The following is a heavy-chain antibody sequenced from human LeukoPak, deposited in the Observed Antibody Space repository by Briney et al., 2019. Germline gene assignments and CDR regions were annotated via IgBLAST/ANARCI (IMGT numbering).Heavy chain of an antibody. CDR1: GGSISSSSYY. V-gene: IGHV4-39*01. CDR3: ARVVGYYGSGSLGD. D-gene: IGHD3-10*01. CDR2: TYYSGST. J-gene: IGHJ4*02. Sequence: SETLSLTCTVSGGSISSSSYYWGWIRQPPGKGLEWIGSTYYSGSTYYNPSLKSRFTISVDTSKNQFSLKLSSVTAADTAVYYCARVVGYYGSGSLGDWGQGTLVTVSS.